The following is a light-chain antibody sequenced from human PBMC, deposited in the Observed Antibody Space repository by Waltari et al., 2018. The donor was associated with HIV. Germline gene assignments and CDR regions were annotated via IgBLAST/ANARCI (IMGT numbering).Light chain of an antibody. CDR3: QVRDGSGDHSRV. CDR1: NIGSES. Sequence: SYVLTQPPSVSVAPGQTARITCGRDNIGSESVPWYQQKPGQAPVLVVYDGSDRPSGIPERFSGANSGNTATLTISRVEAGDEADYYCQVRDGSGDHSRVFGGGTKLTVL. J-gene: IGLJ3*02. V-gene: IGLV3-21*02. CDR2: DGS.